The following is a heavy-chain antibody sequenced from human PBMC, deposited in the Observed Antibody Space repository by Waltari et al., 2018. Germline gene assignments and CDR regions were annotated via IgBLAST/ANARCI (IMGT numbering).Heavy chain of an antibody. CDR1: GVTVSNNY. Sequence: EVQLVESGGGLIQPGGSLRLSCVASGVTVSNNYMTWPRQAPGKGLELVPLISSGGTTYYADSVRGRFTISRDNAGNSLFLQLNSLRAEDTAVYYCARDNGGMVGATPSFYFDYWGQGTLVTVSS. J-gene: IGHJ4*02. CDR2: ISSGGTT. D-gene: IGHD1-26*01. V-gene: IGHV3-53*01. CDR3: ARDNGGMVGATPSFYFDY.